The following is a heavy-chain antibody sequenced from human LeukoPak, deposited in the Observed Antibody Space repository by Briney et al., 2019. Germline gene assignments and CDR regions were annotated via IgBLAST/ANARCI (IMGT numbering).Heavy chain of an antibody. CDR1: GGSFSGYY. J-gene: IGHJ6*03. V-gene: IGHV4-34*01. CDR3: ARLLGTNPYYYYYYYMDV. D-gene: IGHD7-27*01. Sequence: SETLSLTCAVYGGSFSGYYWSWIRQPPGEGLEWIGEINHSGSTNYNPSLKSRVTISVDTSKNQFSLKLSSVTAADTAVYYCARLLGTNPYYYYYYYMDVWGKGTTVTISS. CDR2: INHSGST.